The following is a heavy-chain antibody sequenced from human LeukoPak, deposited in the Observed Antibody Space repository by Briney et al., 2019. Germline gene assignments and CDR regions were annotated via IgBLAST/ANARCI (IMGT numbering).Heavy chain of an antibody. V-gene: IGHV3-23*01. J-gene: IGHJ5*02. CDR2: ITGSGTNT. CDR1: GFTFSSYA. CDR3: AQSRGGWFDP. Sequence: GGSLRLSCAASGFTFSSYAMGWVRQGPWKGLDWVSTITGSGTNTCHADSVKGRFTISRDNSKNTLYLQMNSLRAEDTAIYYCAQSRGGWFDPWGQGTLVTVSS. D-gene: IGHD3-16*01.